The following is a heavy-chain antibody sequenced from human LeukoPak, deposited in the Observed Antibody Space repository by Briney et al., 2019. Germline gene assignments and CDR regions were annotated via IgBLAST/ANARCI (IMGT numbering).Heavy chain of an antibody. CDR1: GLTLSNYG. Sequence: AGGSLRLSCAASGLTLSNYGMHWVRRAPGKGLEWVAVISNDGSDKYYADSVKGRFTISRDISKNTLCLQMNSLRGEDTAVYYCAKSFGSGFDVWGQGTMVTVSS. CDR3: AKSFGSGFDV. V-gene: IGHV3-30*18. J-gene: IGHJ3*01. CDR2: ISNDGSDK. D-gene: IGHD6-19*01.